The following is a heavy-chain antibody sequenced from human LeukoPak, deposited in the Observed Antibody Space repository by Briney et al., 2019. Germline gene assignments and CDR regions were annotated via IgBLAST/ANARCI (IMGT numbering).Heavy chain of an antibody. V-gene: IGHV4-39*01. CDR3: ARHECYYDSSGCNWFDP. CDR1: GGSISSSSYY. CDR2: IYYSGST. Sequence: SSETLSLTCTVSGGSISSSSYYWGWIRQPPGKGLEWIGSIYYSGSTYYNSSLKSRVTISVDTSKNQFSLKLSSVTAADTAVYYCARHECYYDSSGCNWFDPWGQGTLVTVSS. J-gene: IGHJ5*02. D-gene: IGHD3-22*01.